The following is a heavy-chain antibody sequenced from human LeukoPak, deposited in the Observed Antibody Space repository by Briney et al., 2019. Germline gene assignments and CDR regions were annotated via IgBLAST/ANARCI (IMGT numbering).Heavy chain of an antibody. Sequence: NPGGSLRLSCAASGFTFTTETMTWVRQAPGKGPEWVSAISRSGTYIYYADSVKGRFTISRDNAKNSLFLQMNNLRREDTALYYCVTWPQSLDAFDIWGQGTMVTVSS. J-gene: IGHJ3*02. CDR1: GFTFTTET. CDR3: VTWPQSLDAFDI. V-gene: IGHV3-21*01. D-gene: IGHD5-24*01. CDR2: ISRSGTYI.